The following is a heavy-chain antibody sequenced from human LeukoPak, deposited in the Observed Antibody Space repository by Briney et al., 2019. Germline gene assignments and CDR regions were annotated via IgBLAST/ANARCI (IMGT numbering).Heavy chain of an antibody. CDR1: GFTFTTYG. D-gene: IGHD6-19*01. J-gene: IGHJ4*02. CDR3: AKDSTYSSGWYPMGY. CDR2: IAYDGSYK. V-gene: IGHV3-30*18. Sequence: GGSLRLSCAASGFTFTTYGMHWVRQAPGKGLEWVALIAYDGSYKKYADSVKGRFTISRDDSKNTLYLQMNSLSAEDTAVYHCAKDSTYSSGWYPMGYWGQGTLVTVSS.